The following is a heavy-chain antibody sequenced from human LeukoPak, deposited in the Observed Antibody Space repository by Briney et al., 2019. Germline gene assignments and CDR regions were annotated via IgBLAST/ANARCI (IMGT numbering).Heavy chain of an antibody. CDR1: GFTFSNYN. D-gene: IGHD1-26*01. V-gene: IGHV3-21*04. Sequence: GGSLRLSCAASGFTFSNYNMNWVRQAPGKGLEWVSSISGSSSYIYYADSVKGRFTISRDNSKSTLYLQMNSLRAEDTAVYYCAIHRGLVGARRWGQGTLVTVSS. CDR2: ISGSSSYI. J-gene: IGHJ4*02. CDR3: AIHRGLVGARR.